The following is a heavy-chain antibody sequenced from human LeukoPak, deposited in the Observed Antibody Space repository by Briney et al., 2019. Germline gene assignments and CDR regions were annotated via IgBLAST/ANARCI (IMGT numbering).Heavy chain of an antibody. V-gene: IGHV3-7*01. CDR3: ASGYYYDSSGPPDYFDY. Sequence: GGSLRPSCAASGFTFSIYWMSWVRQAPGKGLEWVANIKQDGSEKYYVDSVKGRFTISRDNAKNSVYLQMNSLRAEDTAVYYCASGYYYDSSGPPDYFDYWGQGSLVTVSS. CDR2: IKQDGSEK. D-gene: IGHD3-22*01. CDR1: GFTFSIYW. J-gene: IGHJ4*02.